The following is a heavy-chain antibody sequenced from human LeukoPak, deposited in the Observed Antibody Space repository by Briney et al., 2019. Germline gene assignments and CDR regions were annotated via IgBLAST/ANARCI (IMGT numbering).Heavy chain of an antibody. D-gene: IGHD3-3*01. CDR2: IYHSGST. CDR3: AREVLRFLEWLPSYDAFDI. V-gene: IGHV4-38-2*02. Sequence: PSETLSLTCTVSGYSISRGYYWGWIRQPPGKGLEWIGSIYHSGSTYYNPSLKSRVTISVDTSKNQFSLKLSSVTAADTDVYYCAREVLRFLEWLPSYDAFDIWGQGTMVTVSS. J-gene: IGHJ3*02. CDR1: GYSISRGYY.